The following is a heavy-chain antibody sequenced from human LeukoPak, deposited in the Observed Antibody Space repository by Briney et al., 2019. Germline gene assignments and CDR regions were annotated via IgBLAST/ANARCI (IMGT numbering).Heavy chain of an antibody. V-gene: IGHV7-4-1*02. D-gene: IGHD3-22*01. CDR3: ARGDYYDSSGYYPLLYYFDF. CDR2: INTNTGNP. J-gene: IGHJ4*03. Sequence: ASVTVSFTAPGYTSTSYGISWVRHAPGQGLEWMGWINTNTGNPTYTQGFTGRFVLSLDTSVSTAYLQISSLKAEDTAVYYCARGDYYDSSGYYPLLYYFDFWGQGTLVTVSS. CDR1: GYTSTSYG.